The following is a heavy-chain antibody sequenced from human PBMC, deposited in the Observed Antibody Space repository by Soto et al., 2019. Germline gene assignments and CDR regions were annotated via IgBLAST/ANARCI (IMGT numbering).Heavy chain of an antibody. CDR2: IYYSGST. V-gene: IGHV4-59*01. J-gene: IGHJ5*02. CDR1: GGSISSYY. Sequence: SETLSLTCTVSGGSISSYYWSWIRQPPGKGLEWIGYIYYSGSTNYNPSLKSRATISVDTSKNQFSLKLSSVTAADTAVYYCARDHRGSGSYYNRWFDPWGQGTLVTVSS. D-gene: IGHD3-10*01. CDR3: ARDHRGSGSYYNRWFDP.